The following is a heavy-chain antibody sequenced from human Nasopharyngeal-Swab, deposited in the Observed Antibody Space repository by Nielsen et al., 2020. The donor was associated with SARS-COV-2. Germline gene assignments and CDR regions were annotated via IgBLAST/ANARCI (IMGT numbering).Heavy chain of an antibody. CDR3: VKHQGSPSDQ. J-gene: IGHJ4*02. CDR2: ISGSGGST. V-gene: IGHV3-23*01. CDR1: GFTFSSYA. Sequence: GGSLRLSCAASGFTFSSYAMSWVRQAPGKGLEWVSAISGSGGSTDYADSVKGRFTISRDNAKNTLYLQMNSLRVDDTAVYYCVKHQGSPSDQWGQGTLVTVSS.